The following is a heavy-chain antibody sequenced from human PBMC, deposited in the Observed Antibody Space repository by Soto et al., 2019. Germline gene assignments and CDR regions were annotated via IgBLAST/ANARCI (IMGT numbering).Heavy chain of an antibody. Sequence: SGPTLVNPTETPTLTCTVSGFSLSNARMGVSWIRQPPGKALEWLAHIFSNDEKSYSTSLKSRLTISKDTSKSQVVLTMTNMDPVDTATYYCARAVIAVAGTYYYYGMDVWGQGTTVTVSS. CDR2: IFSNDEK. CDR3: ARAVIAVAGTYYYYGMDV. J-gene: IGHJ6*02. V-gene: IGHV2-26*01. CDR1: GFSLSNARMG. D-gene: IGHD6-19*01.